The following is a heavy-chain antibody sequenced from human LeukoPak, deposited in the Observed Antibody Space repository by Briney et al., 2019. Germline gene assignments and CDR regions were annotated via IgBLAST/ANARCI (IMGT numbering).Heavy chain of an antibody. D-gene: IGHD6-19*01. V-gene: IGHV4-4*07. CDR3: ARVSDSEWLVVGANDAFDI. Sequence: SETLSLTCTVSGGSISSYYWSWIRQPAGKGLEWIGRIYTSGSTNYNPSPKSRVTMSVDTSKNQFSLKLSSVTAADTAVYYCARVSDSEWLVVGANDAFDIWGQGTMVTVSS. CDR2: IYTSGST. CDR1: GGSISSYY. J-gene: IGHJ3*02.